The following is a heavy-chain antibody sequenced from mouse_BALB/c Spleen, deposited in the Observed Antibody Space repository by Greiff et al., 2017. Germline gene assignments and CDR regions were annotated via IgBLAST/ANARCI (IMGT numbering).Heavy chain of an antibody. D-gene: IGHD2-14*01. V-gene: IGHV14-3*02. CDR2: IDPANGNT. Sequence: VQLKQSGAELVKPGASVKLSCTASGFNITDTYMHWVKHRPEQGLEWIGRIDPANGNTKYDPKFQGKATITADTSSNTAYLQLSSLTSEDTAVYYCAKYYRYGDAMDYWGQGTSVTVSS. CDR3: AKYYRYGDAMDY. J-gene: IGHJ4*01. CDR1: GFNITDTY.